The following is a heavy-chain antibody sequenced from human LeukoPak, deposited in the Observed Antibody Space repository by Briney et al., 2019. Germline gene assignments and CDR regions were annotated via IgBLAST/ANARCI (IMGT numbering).Heavy chain of an antibody. J-gene: IGHJ4*02. CDR2: IYYSGST. D-gene: IGHD3-22*01. CDR1: GGSISSYY. Sequence: SETLSLTCTVSGGSISSYYWSWIRQPPGKGLEWIGYIYYSGSTNYNPSLKSRVTISVDTSKNQFSLKLSSVTAADTAAYYCARVGYYYDGSGFYDYWGQGTLVTVSS. V-gene: IGHV4-59*01. CDR3: ARVGYYYDGSGFYDY.